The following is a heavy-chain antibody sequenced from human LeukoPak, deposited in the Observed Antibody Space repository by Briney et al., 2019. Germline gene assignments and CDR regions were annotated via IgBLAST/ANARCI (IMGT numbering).Heavy chain of an antibody. CDR2: INPNSGGT. V-gene: IGHV1-2*02. Sequence: GASVKVSCKASGYTFTGYYMHWVRQAPGQGLEWMGWINPNSGGTNYAQKFQGRVTMTRDTSISTAYMELSRLRSDDTAVYYCAREDLVATTGLDSWGQGTLVTVSS. J-gene: IGHJ4*02. CDR1: GYTFTGYY. CDR3: AREDLVATTGLDS. D-gene: IGHD5-12*01.